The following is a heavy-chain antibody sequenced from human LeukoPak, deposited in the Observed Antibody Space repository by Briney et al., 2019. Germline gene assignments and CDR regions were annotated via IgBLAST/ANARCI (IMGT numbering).Heavy chain of an antibody. CDR2: ISAYNGNT. V-gene: IGHV1-18*01. D-gene: IGHD6-13*01. CDR3: ARDRSSSSWYIRRMYNWFDP. J-gene: IGHJ5*02. Sequence: GASVKVSCKASGYTFTSYGISWVRQAPGQGLEWMGWISAYNGNTNYAQKLQGRVTITTDTSTSTAYMELRSLRSDDTAVYYCARDRSSSSWYIRRMYNWFDPWGQGTLVTVSS. CDR1: GYTFTSYG.